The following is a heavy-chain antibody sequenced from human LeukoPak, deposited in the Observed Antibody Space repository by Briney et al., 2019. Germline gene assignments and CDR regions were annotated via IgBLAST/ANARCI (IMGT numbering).Heavy chain of an antibody. J-gene: IGHJ4*02. D-gene: IGHD3-22*01. Sequence: SETLSLTCSVSGGSITSSSYYWGWIRQPPGKGLEWIGTIYYTGSTYYNPSLKSRVTISVDTSKNQFSLKLSSVTAADTAVYYCARLFDYDNNAYLLHFDYWGQGTLVTVSS. CDR1: GGSITSSSYY. CDR3: ARLFDYDNNAYLLHFDY. V-gene: IGHV4-39*01. CDR2: IYYTGST.